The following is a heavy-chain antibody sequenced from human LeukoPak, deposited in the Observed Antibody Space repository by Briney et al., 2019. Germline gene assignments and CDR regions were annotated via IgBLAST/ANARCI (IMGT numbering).Heavy chain of an antibody. CDR2: ISGSGGST. J-gene: IGHJ4*02. V-gene: IGHV3-23*01. Sequence: GGSLRLSCAASGFTFSSYAMSWVRQAPGKGLEWVSAISGSGGSTYYADSVKGRFTISRDNSKNTLYLQMNSLRAEDTAVYYCAIIDDYGDYGGYRGQGTLVTVSS. CDR1: GFTFSSYA. CDR3: AIIDDYGDYGGY. D-gene: IGHD4-17*01.